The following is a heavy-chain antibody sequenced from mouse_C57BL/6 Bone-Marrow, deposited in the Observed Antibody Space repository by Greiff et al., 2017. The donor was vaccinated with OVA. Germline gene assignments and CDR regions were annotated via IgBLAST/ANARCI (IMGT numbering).Heavy chain of an antibody. V-gene: IGHV1-85*01. D-gene: IGHD2-5*01. CDR2: IYPRDGST. J-gene: IGHJ3*01. CDR3: ARKSYYSNPGFAY. Sequence: VQLQQSGPELVKPGASVKLSCKASGYTFTSYDINWVKQRPGQGLEWIGWIYPRDGSTKYNEKFKGKATLTVDTYSSTAYMELHSLTSEDSAVYFCARKSYYSNPGFAYWGQGTLVTVSA. CDR1: GYTFTSYD.